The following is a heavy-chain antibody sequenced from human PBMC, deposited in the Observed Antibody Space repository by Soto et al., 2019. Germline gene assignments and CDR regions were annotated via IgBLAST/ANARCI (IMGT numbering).Heavy chain of an antibody. Sequence: SGPTLVNPTQTLTLTCTFSGFSLSTSGMRVSWIRQPPGKALEWLARIDWDDDKFYSTSLKTRLTISKDTSKNQVVLTMTNMDPVDTDTYYCARSRITTFDYWGQGTLVTVYS. J-gene: IGHJ4*02. CDR3: ARSRITTFDY. V-gene: IGHV2-70*04. CDR1: GFSLSTSGMR. D-gene: IGHD3-16*01. CDR2: IDWDDDK.